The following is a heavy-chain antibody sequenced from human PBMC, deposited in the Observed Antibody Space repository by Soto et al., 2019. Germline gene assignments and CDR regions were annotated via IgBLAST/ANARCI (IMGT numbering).Heavy chain of an antibody. CDR3: ARNPRYCSSTNCRW. CDR1: GFTFSDYY. J-gene: IGHJ4*02. Sequence: QVQLVESGGGLVKPGGSLRLSCAASGFTFSDYYTSWIRQAPGKGLEWVSYISSTGSITYYADSVKGRFTISRDNAMNSLYLQMDSLRAEDTAVYYCARNPRYCSSTNCRWGGQGTLVTVSS. V-gene: IGHV3-11*01. CDR2: ISSTGSIT. D-gene: IGHD2-2*01.